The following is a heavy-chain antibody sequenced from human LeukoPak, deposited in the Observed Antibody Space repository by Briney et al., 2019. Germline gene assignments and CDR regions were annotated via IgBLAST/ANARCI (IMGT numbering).Heavy chain of an antibody. J-gene: IGHJ4*02. CDR2: IIPIFGTA. V-gene: IGHV1-69*13. D-gene: IGHD3-10*01. CDR3: ARDGHGFHYFDY. Sequence: ASVKVSCKASGGTFSSYAISWVRQAPGQGLEWMGGIIPIFGTANYAQKFQGRVTITADESTSTAYMELSSLRSEDTAVYYCARDGHGFHYFDYWGQGTLVTVSS. CDR1: GGTFSSYA.